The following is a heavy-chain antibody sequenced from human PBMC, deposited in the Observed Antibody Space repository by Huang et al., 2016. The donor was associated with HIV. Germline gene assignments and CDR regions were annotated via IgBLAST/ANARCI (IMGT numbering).Heavy chain of an antibody. Sequence: QVQLVESGGGVVQPGRSLRLSCAASGFIFSNYGMDWVRQAPGKGLEWVALISYYGSNKYATYSVKGRFTISRDNSKNTLYLQMNSLRAEDTAVYYCALKGDSSGWEYFRHWGQGTLVTVSS. CDR3: ALKGDSSGWEYFRH. J-gene: IGHJ1*01. D-gene: IGHD6-19*01. V-gene: IGHV3-30*03. CDR1: GFIFSNYG. CDR2: ISYYGSNK.